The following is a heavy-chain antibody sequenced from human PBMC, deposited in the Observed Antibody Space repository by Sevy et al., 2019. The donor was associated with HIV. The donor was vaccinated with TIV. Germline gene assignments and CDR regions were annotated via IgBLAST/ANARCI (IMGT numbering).Heavy chain of an antibody. Sequence: SETVSLTCAVYGGSFSGYYWNWIRHPPGKALEWIGEINHSGSTNYNPSLKSRVTISVDTSKNQFSLKLNSVTAAETAVYYCARAPPVVVVPGAPSWFDPWGQGTLVTVSS. CDR1: GGSFSGYY. J-gene: IGHJ5*02. D-gene: IGHD2-2*01. CDR3: ARAPPVVVVPGAPSWFDP. V-gene: IGHV4-34*01. CDR2: INHSGST.